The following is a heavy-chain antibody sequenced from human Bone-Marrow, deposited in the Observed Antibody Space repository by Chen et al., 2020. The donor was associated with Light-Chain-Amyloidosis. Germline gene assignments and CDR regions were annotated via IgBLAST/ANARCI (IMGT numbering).Heavy chain of an antibody. CDR3: ARDVDTAMWWRFDP. V-gene: IGHV1-2*02. CDR1: GYTCTGYY. CDR2: INPNSGGT. Sequence: QVQLVQSGAEVKKPGASVKVSCKAAGYTCTGYYMHWVRQAPGQGLEWMGWINPNSGGTNYAQKFQGRVTMTRDTSISTAYMELSRLGSDDTAVYYCARDVDTAMWWRFDPWGQGTLVTVSS. J-gene: IGHJ5*02. D-gene: IGHD5-18*01.